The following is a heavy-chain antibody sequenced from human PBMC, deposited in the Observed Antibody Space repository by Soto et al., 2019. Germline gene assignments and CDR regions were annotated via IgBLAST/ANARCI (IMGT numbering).Heavy chain of an antibody. J-gene: IGHJ4*02. Sequence: QITLKESGPTLVKPTQTLKLTCTFSGFSLSTSGVGVGWLRQPPGKALEWLALIYWDDDKRYSPSLESRLTITRDTSKNQVVLALTNVDPVYTATYCCAHILAGYSSGYFDYWGQGTLVAVSS. CDR3: AHILAGYSSGYFDY. CDR1: GFSLSTSGVG. CDR2: IYWDDDK. D-gene: IGHD2-15*01. V-gene: IGHV2-5*02.